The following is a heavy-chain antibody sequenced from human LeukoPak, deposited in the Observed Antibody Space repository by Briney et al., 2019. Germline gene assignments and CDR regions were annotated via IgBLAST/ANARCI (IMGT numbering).Heavy chain of an antibody. D-gene: IGHD6-19*01. CDR1: GFTFSSYA. CDR3: AKDGFFQWLAGHYYYYYMDV. J-gene: IGHJ6*03. V-gene: IGHV3-23*01. Sequence: GGSLRLSCAASGFTFSSYAMSWVRQAPGKGREWVSAISGSCGSTDYADSVKGRFTISRDNSKNTLYLQMNSLRAEDTAVYYCAKDGFFQWLAGHYYYYYMDVWGKGTTVTISS. CDR2: ISGSCGST.